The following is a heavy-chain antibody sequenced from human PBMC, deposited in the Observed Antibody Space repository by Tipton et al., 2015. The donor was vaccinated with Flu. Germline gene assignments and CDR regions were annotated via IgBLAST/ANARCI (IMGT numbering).Heavy chain of an antibody. Sequence: TLSLTCAVYGGSFSGYYWSWIRQPPGKGLEWIGEINHSGSTNYNPSLKSRVTISVDTSKNQFSLKLSSVTAADTAVYYCARIGLYPYCSGGSCYFDYWGQGTLVTVSS. CDR2: INHSGST. CDR1: GGSFSGYY. V-gene: IGHV4-34*01. CDR3: ARIGLYPYCSGGSCYFDY. D-gene: IGHD2-15*01. J-gene: IGHJ4*02.